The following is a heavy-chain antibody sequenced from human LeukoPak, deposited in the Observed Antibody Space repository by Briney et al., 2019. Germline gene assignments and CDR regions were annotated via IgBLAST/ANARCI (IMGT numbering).Heavy chain of an antibody. CDR1: GYTFTCYG. CDR2: ISAYNGNT. CDR3: ATDRPAVCSSWYAPGVNLFDP. D-gene: IGHD6-13*01. J-gene: IGHJ5*02. Sequence: GASVKVSCKASGYTFTCYGISWVRQAPGQGLEWMGWISAYNGNTNYAQKHQGRVTMTTDTSTSTAYMEMTSLRADDTAGYYCATDRPAVCSSWYAPGVNLFDPWGQGTLVTVSS. V-gene: IGHV1-18*01.